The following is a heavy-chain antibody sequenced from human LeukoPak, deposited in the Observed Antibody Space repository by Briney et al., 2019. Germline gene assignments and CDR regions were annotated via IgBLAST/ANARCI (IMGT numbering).Heavy chain of an antibody. D-gene: IGHD3-10*01. J-gene: IGHJ4*02. CDR2: INHSGST. V-gene: IGHV4-34*01. CDR3: ARQPMGPRDY. CDR1: GGSISSYY. Sequence: SETLSLTCTVSGGSISSYYWSWIRQPPGKGLEWIGEINHSGSTNYNPSLKSRVTISVDTSKNQFSLKLSSVTAADTAVYYCARQPMGPRDYWGQGTLVTVSS.